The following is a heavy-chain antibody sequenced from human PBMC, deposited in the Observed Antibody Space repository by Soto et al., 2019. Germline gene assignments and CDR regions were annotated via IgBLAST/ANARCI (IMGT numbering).Heavy chain of an antibody. D-gene: IGHD5-12*01. J-gene: IGHJ2*01. CDR3: ARVTTITSWYFDL. Sequence: EVQLVESGGGLVQPGGSLKLSCAASGFTFSGSAMHWVRQASGKGLEWVGRIRSKANRYATAYAAAVQGRFTISRDDSKNTAYLQMNSLKTEDTAVYFCARVTTITSWYFDLWGRGTLVTVSS. V-gene: IGHV3-73*01. CDR1: GFTFSGSA. CDR2: IRSKANRYAT.